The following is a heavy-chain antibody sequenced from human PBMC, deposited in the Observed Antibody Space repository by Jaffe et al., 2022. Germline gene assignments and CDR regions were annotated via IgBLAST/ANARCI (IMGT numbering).Heavy chain of an antibody. J-gene: IGHJ4*02. D-gene: IGHD3-10*01. CDR2: IRSKAYGGTT. V-gene: IGHV3-49*04. CDR1: GFTFGDYA. CDR3: TRGLGEYPYLDY. Sequence: EVQLVESGGGLVQPGRSLRLSCTASGFTFGDYAMSWVRQAPGKGLEWVGFIRSKAYGGTTEYAASVKGRFTISRDDSKSIAYLQMNSLKTEDTAVYYCTRGLGEYPYLDYWGQGTLVTVSS.